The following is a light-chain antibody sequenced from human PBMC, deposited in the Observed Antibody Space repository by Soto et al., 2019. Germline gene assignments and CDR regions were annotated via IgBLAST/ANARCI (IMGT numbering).Light chain of an antibody. V-gene: IGKV3-20*01. CDR1: QSVSTGY. CDR3: QRYGSSYT. CDR2: GAS. J-gene: IGKJ2*01. Sequence: IVLTQSPGTLTLSPGERATLSCRASQSVSTGYLAWYRQKPGQAPRLLIYGASNRAPGIPDRFSGSGSGTDFTLTISRLEPDDFAVYWCQRYGSSYTFGQGTKLEIK.